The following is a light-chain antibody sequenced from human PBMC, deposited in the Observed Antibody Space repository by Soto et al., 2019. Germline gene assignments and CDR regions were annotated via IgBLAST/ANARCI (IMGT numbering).Light chain of an antibody. CDR2: DDS. Sequence: DIQMTQSPSTLTASVGDRVTITCRASQSIGRWLAWYQQKPGKDPKVLIYDDSTLKSGAPSRFSGSGSGTDFTLTISSLQPDDFAIYYRQQYNSYWTFGQGTKVDIK. V-gene: IGKV1-5*01. J-gene: IGKJ1*01. CDR1: QSIGRW. CDR3: QQYNSYWT.